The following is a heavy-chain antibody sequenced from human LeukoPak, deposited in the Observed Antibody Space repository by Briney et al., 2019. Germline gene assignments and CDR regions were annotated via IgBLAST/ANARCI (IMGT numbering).Heavy chain of an antibody. CDR3: ARDYYDSSGYYEGY. J-gene: IGHJ4*02. D-gene: IGHD3-22*01. Sequence: QAPGQGLEWMGWISAYNGNTNYAQKLQGRVTMTTDTSTSTAYMELRSLRSDDTAVYYCARDYYDSSGYYEGYWGQGTLVTVSS. CDR2: ISAYNGNT. V-gene: IGHV1-18*01.